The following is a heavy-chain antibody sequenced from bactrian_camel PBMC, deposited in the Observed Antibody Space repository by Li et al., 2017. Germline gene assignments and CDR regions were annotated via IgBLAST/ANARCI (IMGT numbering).Heavy chain of an antibody. Sequence: VQLVESGGGLVQPGGSLRLSCAASGFTFSNNWVHWVRQAPGKGLEWVSTFHTGDGRTKSADSVKGRFTMSRDNAKNTLYLQLNSLETDDTALYYCATALQSGGYGQYEYHVWGQGTQVTVS. CDR1: GFTFSNNW. CDR3: ATALQSGGYGQYEYHV. D-gene: IGHD3*01. CDR2: FHTGDGRT. J-gene: IGHJ4*01. V-gene: IGHV3S1*01.